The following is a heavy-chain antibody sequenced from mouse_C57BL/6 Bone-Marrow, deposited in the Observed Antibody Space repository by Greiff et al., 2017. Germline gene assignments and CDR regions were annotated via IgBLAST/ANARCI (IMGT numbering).Heavy chain of an antibody. CDR1: GYTFTSYW. CDR2: IHPSSGST. V-gene: IGHV1-64*01. Sequence: QVQLQQPGAELVKPGASVKLSCKASGYTFTSYWMHWVKQSPGQGLEWIGMIHPSSGSTNYNEKFKSKATLTVDKSSSTAYMQLSSLTSEDSAVYYCARCTTDYAMDYWGQGTSVTVSS. D-gene: IGHD1-1*01. J-gene: IGHJ4*01. CDR3: ARCTTDYAMDY.